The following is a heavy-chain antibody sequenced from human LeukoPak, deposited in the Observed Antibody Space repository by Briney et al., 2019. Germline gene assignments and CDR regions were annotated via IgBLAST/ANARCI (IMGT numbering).Heavy chain of an antibody. Sequence: GGSLRLSCAASGITFSSYSMNWVRQAPGKGLEWVSSISSSSSYIYYAGSVKGRFTISRDNAKNSLYLQMNSLRAEDTAVYYCARKGMVHDYWGQGTLVTVSS. CDR3: ARKGMVHDY. CDR1: GITFSSYS. D-gene: IGHD3-10*01. V-gene: IGHV3-21*01. CDR2: ISSSSSYI. J-gene: IGHJ4*02.